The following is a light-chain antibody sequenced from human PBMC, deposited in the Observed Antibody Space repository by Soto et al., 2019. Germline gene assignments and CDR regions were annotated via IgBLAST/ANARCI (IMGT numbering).Light chain of an antibody. CDR1: QSISVW. Sequence: DIQMTQFPSTLSASVGDRVTITCRASQSISVWLAWYQQKPGKAPRLLIYEASGLQSGVPSRFSGSGSGTDFTLTISRLEPEDFAVYYCQQYGSSPPYTFGQGTKLEIK. CDR3: QQYGSSPPYT. J-gene: IGKJ2*01. V-gene: IGKV1-5*01. CDR2: EAS.